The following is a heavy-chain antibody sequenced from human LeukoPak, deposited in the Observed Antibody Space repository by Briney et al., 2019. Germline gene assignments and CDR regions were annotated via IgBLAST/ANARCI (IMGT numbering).Heavy chain of an antibody. CDR3: TTEITMIVVVIS. Sequence: GGSLRLSCAASGFTFSNAWMSWVRQAPGKELEWVGRIKSKTDGGTTDYAAPVKGRFTISRDDSKNTLYLQMNSLKTEDTAVYYCTTEITMIVVVISWGQGTLVTVSS. CDR2: IKSKTDGGTT. D-gene: IGHD3-22*01. V-gene: IGHV3-15*01. J-gene: IGHJ5*02. CDR1: GFTFSNAW.